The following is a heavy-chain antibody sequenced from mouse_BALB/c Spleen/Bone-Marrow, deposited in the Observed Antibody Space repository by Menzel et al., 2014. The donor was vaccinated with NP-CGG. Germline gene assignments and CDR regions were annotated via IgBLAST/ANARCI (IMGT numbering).Heavy chain of an antibody. CDR2: ITDSGST. Sequence: VQLKESGPGLVKPSQSLFLTCTVTGYSITSDYAWNWIRQFPGNKLEWMGYITDSGSTSYNPSLKSRISITRDTSKNQFFLQLNSVTTEDTATYYCARNPFWDGGSMNYWGQGTSGTVSS. J-gene: IGHJ4*01. CDR3: ARNPFWDGGSMNY. CDR1: GYSITSDYA. D-gene: IGHD4-1*01. V-gene: IGHV3-2*02.